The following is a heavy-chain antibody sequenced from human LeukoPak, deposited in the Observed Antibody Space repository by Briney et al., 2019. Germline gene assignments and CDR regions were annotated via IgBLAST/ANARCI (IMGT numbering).Heavy chain of an antibody. V-gene: IGHV3-48*04. Sequence: GGSLTLPCALCGLTLYIYSMMCVRDARGRGGEWVSYICSSSSNIYYADSVKCRFTISRDNAKNSLYLQMNSLRAEDTAVYYCARPPTIYSSGWDDYFDYWGQGTLVTVSS. D-gene: IGHD6-19*01. CDR2: ICSSSSNI. J-gene: IGHJ4*02. CDR3: ARPPTIYSSGWDDYFDY. CDR1: GLTLYIYS.